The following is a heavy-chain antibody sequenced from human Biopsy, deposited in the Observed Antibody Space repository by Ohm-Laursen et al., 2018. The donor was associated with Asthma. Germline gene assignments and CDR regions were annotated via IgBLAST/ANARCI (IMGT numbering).Heavy chain of an antibody. V-gene: IGHV1-69*01. CDR1: GDSLGSFINYA. Sequence: SSVKVSCKVSGDSLGSFINYAISWVRQAPRHGLEWMGGLIPVLGTADYAPMFEGRVTITADESTSTAYLELTSLRFEDTAVYYCARGYSGTDRIVYYYSGMEVWGQGTTVTVSS. CDR3: ARGYSGTDRIVYYYSGMEV. CDR2: LIPVLGTA. D-gene: IGHD5-12*01. J-gene: IGHJ6*02.